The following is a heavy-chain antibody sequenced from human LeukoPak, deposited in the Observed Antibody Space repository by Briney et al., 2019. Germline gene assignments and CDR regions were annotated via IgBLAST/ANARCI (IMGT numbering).Heavy chain of an antibody. D-gene: IGHD2-15*01. Sequence: PGRSLRLSCAASGFTFDDYAMHWVRQAPGKGLEWASGISWNSGSIGYADSVKGRFTISRDNAKNSLYLQMNSLRAEDMALYYCAKDQGLYCSGGSCYSGAFDIWGQGTMVTVSS. CDR3: AKDQGLYCSGGSCYSGAFDI. J-gene: IGHJ3*02. CDR1: GFTFDDYA. V-gene: IGHV3-9*03. CDR2: ISWNSGSI.